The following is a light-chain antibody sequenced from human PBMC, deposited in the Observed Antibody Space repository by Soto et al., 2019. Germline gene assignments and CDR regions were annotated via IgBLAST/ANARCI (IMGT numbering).Light chain of an antibody. J-gene: IGKJ1*01. CDR2: DAS. Sequence: IPMTQSSSTLSASLGDAVTNTCRASQTISGWLAWYQQRPGKAPKLLIYDASSLESGVPSRFSGSGSGTEFTLTISSLQPDDFATYYCQKYNGYRWTFGQGTKVDIK. CDR3: QKYNGYRWT. CDR1: QTISGW. V-gene: IGKV1-5*01.